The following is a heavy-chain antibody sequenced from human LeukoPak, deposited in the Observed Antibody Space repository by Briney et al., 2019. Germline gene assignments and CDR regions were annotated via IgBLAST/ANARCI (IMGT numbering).Heavy chain of an antibody. CDR2: ISSSSSTI. D-gene: IGHD3-22*01. J-gene: IGHJ4*02. V-gene: IGHV3-48*01. Sequence: GSLRLSCAASGFTFSSYGMHWVRQAPGKGLEWVSYISSSSSTIYYADSVKGRFTISRDNAKNSLYLQMNSLRAEDTAVYYCAREDYDSGNYWGQGTLVTVSS. CDR1: GFTFSSYG. CDR3: AREDYDSGNY.